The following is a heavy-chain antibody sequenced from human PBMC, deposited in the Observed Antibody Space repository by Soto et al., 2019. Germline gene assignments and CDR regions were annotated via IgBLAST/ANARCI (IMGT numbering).Heavy chain of an antibody. CDR3: AMLNTHVGGAYLES. Sequence: EVLLVQSGAEVKRPGESLKISCQGSGDTFNGHWIAWVRQMPGKGLEWLGIVYPGDSDTKRSPSLQGRVTFSADKSLRTVYLQWSSLEASDSALYYCAMLNTHVGGAYLESWGQGTLVTISS. V-gene: IGHV5-51*01. CDR2: VYPGDSDT. J-gene: IGHJ5*02. D-gene: IGHD1-26*01. CDR1: GDTFNGHW.